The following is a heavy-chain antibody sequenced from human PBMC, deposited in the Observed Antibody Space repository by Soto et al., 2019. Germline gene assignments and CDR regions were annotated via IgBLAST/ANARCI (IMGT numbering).Heavy chain of an antibody. V-gene: IGHV3-30-3*01. D-gene: IGHD2-15*01. CDR1: GFTFSSYA. CDR2: ISYDGSNK. Sequence: QVQLVESGGGVVQPGRSLRLSCAASGFTFSSYAMQWVRQAPGKGLEWVAIISYDGSNKYYADSVKGRFTISRDNSKNTLYLQMNSLRAEDTAVYYCARDTCSGGACYADYWGQGTLVTVSS. CDR3: ARDTCSGGACYADY. J-gene: IGHJ4*02.